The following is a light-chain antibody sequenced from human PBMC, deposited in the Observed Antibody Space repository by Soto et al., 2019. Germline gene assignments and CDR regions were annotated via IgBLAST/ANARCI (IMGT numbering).Light chain of an antibody. CDR3: CSYAGSGTSYV. CDR1: SSDVESSNL. Sequence: QSALTQPASVSGSPGQSIAISCTGTSSDVESSNLVSWYQQYPGKAPKVMIYEDIKRPSGVSNRFSGSKSGNTASLTISGLQAEDEADYYCCSYAGSGTSYVFGTGTQLTVL. V-gene: IGLV2-23*01. J-gene: IGLJ1*01. CDR2: EDI.